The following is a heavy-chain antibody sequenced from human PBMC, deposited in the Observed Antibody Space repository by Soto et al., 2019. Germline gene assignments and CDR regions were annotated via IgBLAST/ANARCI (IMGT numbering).Heavy chain of an antibody. J-gene: IGHJ4*02. CDR3: ARRGAGYSSSSGDY. Sequence: QLQLQESGPGLVKPSETLSLTCTVSGGSISSSSYYWGWIRQPPGKGLEWIGSIYYSGSTYYNPSLKSRVTISVDTSKNQFSLKLSSVTAADTAVYYCARRGAGYSSSSGDYWGQGTLVTVSS. CDR1: GGSISSSSYY. V-gene: IGHV4-39*01. D-gene: IGHD6-6*01. CDR2: IYYSGST.